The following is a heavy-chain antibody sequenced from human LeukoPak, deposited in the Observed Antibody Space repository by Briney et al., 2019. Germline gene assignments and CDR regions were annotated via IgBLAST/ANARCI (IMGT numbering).Heavy chain of an antibody. CDR1: GFTFSNAW. CDR2: IKSKTDGGTT. V-gene: IGHV3-15*01. Sequence: GGSLRLSCAASGFTFSNAWMSWVRQAPGKGLEWVGRIKSKTDGGTTHYAAPVKGRFTISRDDSKNTLYLQMNSLKTEDTAVYYCSRFYGDYYYYYGMDVWGQGTTVTVSS. CDR3: SRFYGDYYYYYGMDV. D-gene: IGHD4-17*01. J-gene: IGHJ6*02.